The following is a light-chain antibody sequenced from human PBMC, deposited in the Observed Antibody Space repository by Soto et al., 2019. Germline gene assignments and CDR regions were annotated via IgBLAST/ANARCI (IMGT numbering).Light chain of an antibody. CDR1: QDISNY. CDR3: QQYSRLWS. J-gene: IGKJ4*02. V-gene: IGKV1-33*01. Sequence: DIQMTQTPSSLSASVGDRVTITCQACQDISNYLNWYQHQPGKXPXXLIYDASNLETGVPSRFSEIGSGTEFTPTISSLQRDDVGTYYCQQYSRLWSFCRGTNVEIK. CDR2: DAS.